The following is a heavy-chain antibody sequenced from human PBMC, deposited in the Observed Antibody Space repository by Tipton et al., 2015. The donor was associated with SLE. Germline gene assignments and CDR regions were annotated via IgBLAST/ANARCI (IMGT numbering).Heavy chain of an antibody. Sequence: TLSLTCTVSGGSIAAYYWSWIRQPPGKGLEWIGYVYYSGNTNYNPSLKSRVAISVDTSKNQFSLQLISVTAADTAMYYCAREGFYCSSTSCPSDYWGQGTLVTVSS. D-gene: IGHD2-2*01. J-gene: IGHJ4*02. CDR3: AREGFYCSSTSCPSDY. CDR2: VYYSGNT. V-gene: IGHV4-59*01. CDR1: GGSIAAYY.